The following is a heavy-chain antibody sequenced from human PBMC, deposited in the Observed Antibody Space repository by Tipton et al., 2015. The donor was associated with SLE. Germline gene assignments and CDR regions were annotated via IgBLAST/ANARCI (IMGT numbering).Heavy chain of an antibody. CDR3: ARQGAAVTMSGWFDP. D-gene: IGHD4-17*01. CDR1: GGSISFDY. V-gene: IGHV4-4*07. J-gene: IGHJ5*02. CDR2: IYSSGDR. Sequence: TLSLTCTVSGGSISFDYWSWIRQSAGRGLEWIGRIYSSGDRDYNPSLRSRVTMSIDASQNQFSLKLTSVTAADTAVYYCARQGAAVTMSGWFDPWGQGTLVTVSS.